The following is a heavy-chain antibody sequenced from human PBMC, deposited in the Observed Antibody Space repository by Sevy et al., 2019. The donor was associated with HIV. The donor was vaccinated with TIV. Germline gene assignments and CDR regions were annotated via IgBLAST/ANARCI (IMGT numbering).Heavy chain of an antibody. V-gene: IGHV3-13*01. CDR2: IGTAGDT. CDR1: GFTFSRFW. J-gene: IGHJ6*02. CDR3: AREVPGSLYGMDV. D-gene: IGHD3-10*01. Sequence: GGSLRLSCAASGFTFSRFWMSWVRQPTGKGLEWVSGIGTAGDTYYPGSVKGRFTISRENAKNSVYLQMNSLRAGDTAVYYCAREVPGSLYGMDVWGQGTTVTVSS.